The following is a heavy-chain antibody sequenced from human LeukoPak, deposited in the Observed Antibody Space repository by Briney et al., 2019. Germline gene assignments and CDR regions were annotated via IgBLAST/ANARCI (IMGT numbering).Heavy chain of an antibody. V-gene: IGHV1-8*01. D-gene: IGHD2-21*02. CDR1: GYTFTSYD. Sequence: ASVKVSCKASGYTFTSYDINWVRQATGQGLGWMGWMNPNSGNTGYAQKFQGRVTMTRNTSISTAYMELSSLRSEDTAVYYCARVGPCGGDCYSNIDYWGQGTLVTVSS. CDR3: ARVGPCGGDCYSNIDY. J-gene: IGHJ4*02. CDR2: MNPNSGNT.